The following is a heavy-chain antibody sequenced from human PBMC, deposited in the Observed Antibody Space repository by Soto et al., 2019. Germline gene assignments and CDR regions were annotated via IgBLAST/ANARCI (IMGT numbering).Heavy chain of an antibody. CDR3: ARLSNQYWFDP. Sequence: SETLSLTCTVSGGSISSSSYYWGWIRQPPGKGLEWIGSIYYSGSTYSNPSLKSRVTISVDTSKNQFSLKLTSVTAADTAIYVGARLSNQYWFDPWGQGTLVNVAS. D-gene: IGHD2-2*01. CDR2: IYYSGST. J-gene: IGHJ5*02. V-gene: IGHV4-39*01. CDR1: GGSISSSSYY.